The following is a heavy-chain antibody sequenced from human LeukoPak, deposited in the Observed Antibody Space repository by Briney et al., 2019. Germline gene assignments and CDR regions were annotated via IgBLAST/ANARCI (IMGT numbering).Heavy chain of an antibody. CDR3: ARSVVVTAIEI. V-gene: IGHV4-59*01. D-gene: IGHD2-21*02. J-gene: IGHJ3*02. Sequence: PSETLSLTCTVSGGSISSYYWSWIRQPPGKGLEWIGYIYYSGSTNYNPSLKSRVTISVDTSKNQFSLKLSSVTAADTAVYYCARSVVVTAIEIWGQGTMVTVSS. CDR2: IYYSGST. CDR1: GGSISSYY.